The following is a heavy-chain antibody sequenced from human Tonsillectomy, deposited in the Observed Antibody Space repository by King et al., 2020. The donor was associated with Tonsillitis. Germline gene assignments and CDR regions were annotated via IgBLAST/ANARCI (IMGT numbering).Heavy chain of an antibody. V-gene: IGHV1-46*01. J-gene: IGHJ6*02. D-gene: IGHD5-18*01. CDR1: GYTFTSYY. CDR2: INPSGGST. CDR3: ARGGNTWIQLWLGYYYYGMDV. Sequence: QLVQSGAEVKKPGASVKVSCKASGYTFTSYYMHWVRQAPGQGLEWMGIINPSGGSTSYAQKFQGRVTMTRDTSTSTVYMELCSLRSEDTAVYYCARGGNTWIQLWLGYYYYGMDVWGQGTTVTVSS.